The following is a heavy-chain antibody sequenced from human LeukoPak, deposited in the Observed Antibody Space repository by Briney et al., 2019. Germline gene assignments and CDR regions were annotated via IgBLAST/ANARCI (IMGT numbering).Heavy chain of an antibody. D-gene: IGHD2-15*01. CDR1: GGSFSGYY. CDR2: INHSGSA. J-gene: IGHJ4*02. Sequence: SETLSLTCAVYGGSFSGYYWSWIRQPPGKGLEWIGEINHSGSANYNPSLKSRVTISVDTSKNQFSLKLSPVTAADTAVYYCARHGGYCSGGSCYSGTFDYWGQGTLVTVSS. CDR3: ARHGGYCSGGSCYSGTFDY. V-gene: IGHV4-34*01.